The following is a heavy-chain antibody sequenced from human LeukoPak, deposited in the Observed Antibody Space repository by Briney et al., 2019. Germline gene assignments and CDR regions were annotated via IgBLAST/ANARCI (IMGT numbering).Heavy chain of an antibody. CDR3: ARGHYDVLAASYKWTPDY. CDR1: GFTFNTFN. Sequence: GGPVRLSCAASGFTFNTFNMNWVRQAPGEGLEWVSSITSGGDYIYYADLVKGRFTTSRDNAKNSLSLQLNSLRVEDTAVYYCARGHYDVLAASYKWTPDYWGQGTLVTVSS. CDR2: ITSGGDYI. D-gene: IGHD3-9*01. V-gene: IGHV3-21*01. J-gene: IGHJ4*02.